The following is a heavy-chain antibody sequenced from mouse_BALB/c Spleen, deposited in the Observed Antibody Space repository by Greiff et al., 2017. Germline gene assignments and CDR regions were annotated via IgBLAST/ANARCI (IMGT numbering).Heavy chain of an antibody. D-gene: IGHD3-1*01. CDR3: ARQLGYYFDY. V-gene: IGHV3-6*02. Sequence: ESGPGLVKPSQSLSLTCSVTGYSITSGYYWNWIRQFPGNKLEWMGYISYDGSNNYNPSLKNRISITRDTSKNQFFLKLNSVTTEDTATYYCARQLGYYFDYWGQGTTLTVSS. CDR2: ISYDGSN. CDR1: GYSITSGYY. J-gene: IGHJ2*01.